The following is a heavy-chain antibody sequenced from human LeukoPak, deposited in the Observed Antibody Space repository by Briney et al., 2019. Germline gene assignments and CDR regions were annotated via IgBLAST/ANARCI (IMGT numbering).Heavy chain of an antibody. D-gene: IGHD3-22*01. V-gene: IGHV3-30*18. CDR3: AKDPIEFSVVITPSDY. Sequence: GRPLRLSCADSGFTFSSYGMHWVRQAPGKGLGWVAVISYDGSNKYYADSVKGRFTISRDNSKNTLYLQMDSLRAEDTAVYYCAKDPIEFSVVITPSDYWGQGTLVTVSS. CDR2: ISYDGSNK. J-gene: IGHJ4*02. CDR1: GFTFSSYG.